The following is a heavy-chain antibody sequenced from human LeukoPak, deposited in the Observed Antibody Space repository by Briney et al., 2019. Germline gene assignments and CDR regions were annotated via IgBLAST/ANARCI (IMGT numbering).Heavy chain of an antibody. CDR1: GLTFSSHW. V-gene: IGHV3-23*01. Sequence: PGGSLRLSCAASGLTFSSHWMHWVRQTPGKGLEWVSTISSSGSGTYYADSVKGRFTISRDNSENTMYLQMVSLRVEDTAVYYCAKVLEWLIFDYWGQGTLVSVSS. CDR2: ISSSGSGT. D-gene: IGHD3-3*01. J-gene: IGHJ4*02. CDR3: AKVLEWLIFDY.